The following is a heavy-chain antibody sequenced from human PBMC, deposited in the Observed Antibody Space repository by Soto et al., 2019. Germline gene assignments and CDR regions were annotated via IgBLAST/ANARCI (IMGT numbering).Heavy chain of an antibody. CDR1: GGTFSSYA. V-gene: IGHV1-69*01. D-gene: IGHD2-2*01. Sequence: QVQLVQSGAEVKKPGSSVKVSCKASGGTFSSYAISWVRQAPGQGLEWMGGIIPIFGTANYAQKFQGRVTITADESTSTAYMELSSLRSEDTAVYYCARIGVVPAAMTNSPDAFDIWGQGTMVTVSS. CDR3: ARIGVVPAAMTNSPDAFDI. J-gene: IGHJ3*02. CDR2: IIPIFGTA.